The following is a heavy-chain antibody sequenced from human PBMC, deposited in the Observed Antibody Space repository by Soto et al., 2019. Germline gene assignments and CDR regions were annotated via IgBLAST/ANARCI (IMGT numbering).Heavy chain of an antibody. CDR3: ARDRGSGSYYPYYYYAMDV. CDR2: IYNSGST. D-gene: IGHD3-10*01. Sequence: SETLSLTCTVSGGSIKNYYWAWIRQPPGEGLEWIGYIYNSGSTNYNPSLESRVTISVDTSKNQFSLELRSVTAADTAVYFCARDRGSGSYYPYYYYAMDVWGQGTTVTVS. CDR1: GGSIKNYY. V-gene: IGHV4-59*01. J-gene: IGHJ6*02.